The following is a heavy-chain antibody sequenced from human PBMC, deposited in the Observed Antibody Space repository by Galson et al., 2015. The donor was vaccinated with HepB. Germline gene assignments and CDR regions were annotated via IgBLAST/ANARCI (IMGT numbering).Heavy chain of an antibody. CDR2: ISWNSGSI. CDR3: AKAVSMILVVGAFDI. J-gene: IGHJ3*02. D-gene: IGHD3-22*01. CDR1: GFIFNDYA. Sequence: SLRLSCAASGFIFNDYAIHWVRQALGKGLEWVSGISWNSGSIGYADSVKGRFTISRDNAKNSLYLQMNSLRPEDTALYYCAKAVSMILVVGAFDIWGQGTMVTVSS. V-gene: IGHV3-9*01.